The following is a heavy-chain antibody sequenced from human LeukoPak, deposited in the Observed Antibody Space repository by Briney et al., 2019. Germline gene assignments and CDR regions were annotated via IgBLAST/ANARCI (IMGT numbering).Heavy chain of an antibody. D-gene: IGHD2-15*01. J-gene: IGHJ5*02. CDR1: GFTFGEYP. CDR3: TRCRYCSGGSRPNWFDP. Sequence: GGSLRLSCTTSGFTFGEYPMSWVRQAPGKGLEWVGFIRSNPYGGTTEYAASVKGRFTISRDDSKSIAYLQMNSLKTEDTAVYYCTRCRYCSGGSRPNWFDPWGQGTLVTVSS. CDR2: IRSNPYGGTT. V-gene: IGHV3-49*04.